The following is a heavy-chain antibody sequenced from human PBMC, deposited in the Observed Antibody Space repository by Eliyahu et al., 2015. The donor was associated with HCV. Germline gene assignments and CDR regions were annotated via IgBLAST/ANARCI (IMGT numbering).Heavy chain of an antibody. J-gene: IGHJ4*02. Sequence: EVQLVESGGGLVQPGTSLRLSCVVSGFAFAGYDMHWVRHVPGKGLEWVSGTRWNIIGYADSVKGRFTISRDNAKSSLYLQMDSLRVDDTALYYCVGEGRYTGYDPGIAFWGQGTLVTVSS. CDR3: VGEGRYTGYDPGIAF. V-gene: IGHV3-9*01. CDR2: TRWNII. D-gene: IGHD5-12*01. CDR1: GFAFAGYD.